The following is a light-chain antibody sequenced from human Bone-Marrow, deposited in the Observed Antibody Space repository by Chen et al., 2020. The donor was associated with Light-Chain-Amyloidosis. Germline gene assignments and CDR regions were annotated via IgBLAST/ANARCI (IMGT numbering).Light chain of an antibody. Sequence: ELVLTQSPATLSLSPGEIATLSCRASQRVSNYLAWYKQKPGQALRLLIYDASNRATGIPARFSGSGSGTDFTLTISSLEPEDFAVYYCQQRTNRPPGFTFGPGTKVDIK. CDR2: DAS. CDR1: QRVSNY. J-gene: IGKJ3*01. CDR3: QQRTNRPPGFT. V-gene: IGKV3-11*01.